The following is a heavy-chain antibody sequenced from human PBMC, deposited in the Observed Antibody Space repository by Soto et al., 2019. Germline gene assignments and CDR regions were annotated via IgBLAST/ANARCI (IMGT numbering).Heavy chain of an antibody. CDR3: ASPNCSGGSCYSPYDAFDI. D-gene: IGHD2-15*01. V-gene: IGHV1-69*02. CDR2: IIPILGIA. CDR1: GSTFSSYT. J-gene: IGHJ3*02. Sequence: QVQLVQSGAEVKKPGSSVKVSCKASGSTFSSYTISWVRQAPGQGLEWMGRIIPILGIANYAQKFQGRVTITADKSTSTAYMELSSLRSEDTAVYYCASPNCSGGSCYSPYDAFDIWGQGTMVTVSS.